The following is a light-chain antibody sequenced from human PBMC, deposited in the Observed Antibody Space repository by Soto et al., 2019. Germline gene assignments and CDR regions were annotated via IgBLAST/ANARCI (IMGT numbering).Light chain of an antibody. J-gene: IGKJ4*01. V-gene: IGKV3-20*01. CDR2: TTS. Sequence: EIVLTQSPCTLSLSPGERATLSCRASHTVSHGHLAWYQQNPGQAPRLLVYTTSYRTTGVPDRFSGSGSGTDFTLIISRLEPEDFAVYYCQQYGSPPLTFGGGTKVDIK. CDR3: QQYGSPPLT. CDR1: HTVSHGH.